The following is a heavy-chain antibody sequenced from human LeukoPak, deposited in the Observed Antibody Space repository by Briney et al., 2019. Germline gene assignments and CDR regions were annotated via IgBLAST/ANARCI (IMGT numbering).Heavy chain of an antibody. D-gene: IGHD6-19*01. V-gene: IGHV1-46*01. J-gene: IGHJ4*02. CDR3: ARDLLAVAGTIDY. CDR2: INPSGGST. Sequence: ASAKVSCKASGYTFTSYYMHWVRQAPGQGLEWMGIINPSGGSTSYAQKFQGRVTMTRDMSTSTVFMELSSLRSEDTAVYYCARDLLAVAGTIDYWGQGTLVTVSS. CDR1: GYTFTSYY.